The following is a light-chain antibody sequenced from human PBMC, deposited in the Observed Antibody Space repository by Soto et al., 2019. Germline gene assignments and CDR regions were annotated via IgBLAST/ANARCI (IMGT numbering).Light chain of an antibody. CDR1: SSDVGGYNY. Sequence: QSVLTQPASVSGSPGQSITISCTGTSSDVGGYNYVSWYQQHLGKAPKLMIYDVSNRPSGVSNRFSGSKSGNTASLTISGLQAEDEADYYCSSYTPSSTLIFGGGTKLTVL. V-gene: IGLV2-14*01. J-gene: IGLJ2*01. CDR3: SSYTPSSTLI. CDR2: DVS.